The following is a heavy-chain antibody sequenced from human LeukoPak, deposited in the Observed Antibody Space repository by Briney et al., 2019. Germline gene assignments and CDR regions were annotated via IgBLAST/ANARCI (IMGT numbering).Heavy chain of an antibody. CDR1: GGSLSTGSYY. CDR3: ARHSRSYYGSGSYYFDY. J-gene: IGHJ4*02. D-gene: IGHD3-10*01. Sequence: SGTLSLTFTVSGGSLSTGSYYWGWIPPPPREGLGWVGGIYYTGSTYYNPSLKSRVTISVDTSKNQFSLKLSSVTAADTAVYYCARHSRSYYGSGSYYFDYWGQGTLVTVSS. V-gene: IGHV4-39*01. CDR2: IYYTGST.